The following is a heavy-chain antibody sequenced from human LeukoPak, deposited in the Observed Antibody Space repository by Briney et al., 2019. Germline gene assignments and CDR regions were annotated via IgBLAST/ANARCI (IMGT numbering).Heavy chain of an antibody. CDR2: IYYSGST. V-gene: IGHV4-31*03. J-gene: IGHJ6*02. CDR1: GGSIGSGGYY. CDR3: ARGVWRSSSYSRAYYYYGMDV. D-gene: IGHD6-13*01. Sequence: PSETLSLTCTVSGGSIGSGGYYWSWIRQHPGKGLEWIGYIYYSGSTYYNPSLKSRVTISVDTSKNQFSLKLSSVTAADTAVYYCARGVWRSSSYSRAYYYYGMDVWGQGTTVTVSS.